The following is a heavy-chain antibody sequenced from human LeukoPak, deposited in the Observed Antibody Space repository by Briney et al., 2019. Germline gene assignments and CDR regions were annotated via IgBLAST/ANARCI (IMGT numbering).Heavy chain of an antibody. V-gene: IGHV1-2*02. J-gene: IGHJ4*02. CDR3: ARDSIAASGCYFDY. CDR1: GYTFTDYH. CDR2: VNPNDGTS. Sequence: HEASVKVSCKTSGYTFTDYHAHWVRQAPGQGLEWMGWVNPNDGTSHYAQKFQGRVTMTRDMSVSTAYMELRSVRSDDTAVYYCARDSIAASGCYFDYWGQGTLVTVSS. D-gene: IGHD6-13*01.